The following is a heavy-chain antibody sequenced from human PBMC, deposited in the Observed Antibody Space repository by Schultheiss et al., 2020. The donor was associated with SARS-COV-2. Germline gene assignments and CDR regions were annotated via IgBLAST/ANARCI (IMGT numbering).Heavy chain of an antibody. D-gene: IGHD5-12*01. CDR1: GYTFSIYG. V-gene: IGHV1-18*01. Sequence: ASVKVSCKASGYTFSIYGIIWVRQAPGQGLEWMGWISGYNGNTKYVQNLQGRVTVTTDTSTSTAYMELRSLRSDDTAMYYCASPIREGDYYYYGMDVWGQGTTVTVSS. J-gene: IGHJ6*02. CDR2: ISGYNGNT. CDR3: ASPIREGDYYYYGMDV.